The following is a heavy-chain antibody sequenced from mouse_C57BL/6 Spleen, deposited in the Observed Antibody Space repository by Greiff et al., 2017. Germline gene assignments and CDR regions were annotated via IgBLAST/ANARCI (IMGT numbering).Heavy chain of an antibody. Sequence: QVTLKVCGPGILQPSQSLSLTCSFSGFSLSTFGMGVGWIRQPSGKGLEWLAHIWWDDDKYYNPALKSRLTISKDTSKNQVFLKIANVDTADTATYYSARKGTYYGSRHWDFEVWGTGTTVPVSS. CDR1: GFSLSTFGMG. CDR2: IWWDDDK. J-gene: IGHJ1*03. D-gene: IGHD1-1*01. V-gene: IGHV8-8*01. CDR3: ARKGTYYGSRHWDFEV.